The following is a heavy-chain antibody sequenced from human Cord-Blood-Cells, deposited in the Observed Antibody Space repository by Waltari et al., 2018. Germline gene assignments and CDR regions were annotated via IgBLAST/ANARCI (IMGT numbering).Heavy chain of an antibody. D-gene: IGHD3-10*01. CDR1: GFTFSSYS. CDR2: ISSSSYI. CDR3: ARDYYGSGSYYYYYYYGMDV. Sequence: EVQLVESGGGLVKPGGSLRLSCVASGFTFSSYSMNWVRQAPGKGLEWVSAISSSSYIYYADSVKGRFTISRDNAKNSLYLQMNSLRAEDTAVYYCARDYYGSGSYYYYYYYGMDVWGQGTTVTVSS. J-gene: IGHJ6*02. V-gene: IGHV3-21*01.